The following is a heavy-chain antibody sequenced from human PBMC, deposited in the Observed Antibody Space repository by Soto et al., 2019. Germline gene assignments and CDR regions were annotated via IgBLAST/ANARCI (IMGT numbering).Heavy chain of an antibody. CDR2: IYYSGST. CDR1: GGSISSGGYY. Sequence: QVQLQESGPGLVKPSQTLSLTCTVSGGSISSGGYYWSWIRQHPGKGLEWIGYIYYSGSTYYNPSIKSRVTISVDTSKNQFSLKLSSVTAADTAVYYCAREEMATIDAFDIWGQGTMVTVSS. V-gene: IGHV4-31*03. CDR3: AREEMATIDAFDI. J-gene: IGHJ3*02. D-gene: IGHD5-12*01.